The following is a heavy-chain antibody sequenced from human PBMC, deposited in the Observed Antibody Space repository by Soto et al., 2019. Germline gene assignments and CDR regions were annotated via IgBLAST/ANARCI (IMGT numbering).Heavy chain of an antibody. CDR3: ARGGIAADTWGWAEYYFDY. CDR2: IIPIFGTA. J-gene: IGHJ4*02. CDR1: GGTFSSYA. D-gene: IGHD6-13*01. V-gene: IGHV1-69*01. Sequence: QVQLVQSGAEVKKPGSSVKVSCKASGGTFSSYAISWVRQAPGQGLEWMGGIIPIFGTANYAQKFQGRVTITADESTSTAYRDLSSLGSEDTAVYYFARGGIAADTWGWAEYYFDYWGQGTLVTVSS.